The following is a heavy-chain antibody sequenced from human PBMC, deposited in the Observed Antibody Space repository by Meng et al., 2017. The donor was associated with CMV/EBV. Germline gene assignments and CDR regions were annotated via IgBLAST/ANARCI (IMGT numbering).Heavy chain of an antibody. CDR1: GFTFSGSA. Sequence: GESLKISCAASGFTFSGSAMHWVRQASGKGLEWVGRIRSKANSYATAYAASVKGRFTISRDDSKNTAYLQMNSLKTEDTAVYYCTRIGPPIGIVVVAAATDYYYYGMDVWGQGTTVTVSS. J-gene: IGHJ6*02. CDR2: IRSKANSYAT. V-gene: IGHV3-73*01. D-gene: IGHD2-15*01. CDR3: TRIGPPIGIVVVAAATDYYYYGMDV.